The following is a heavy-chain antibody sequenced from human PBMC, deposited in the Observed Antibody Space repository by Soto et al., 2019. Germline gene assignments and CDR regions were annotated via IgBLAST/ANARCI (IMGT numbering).Heavy chain of an antibody. D-gene: IGHD3-16*01. CDR2: ISGSGST. J-gene: IGHJ6*03. CDR3: AKALRFTFTTGYYMDV. V-gene: IGHV3-23*01. Sequence: EVQLLESGGGLVQPGGSLRLSCATSGFTGSSYAMSWVRQAPGKGLEWVSVISGSGSTYSADSVKGRFTISTDSSKNTVYLQMNSVRAEDTAVYYCAKALRFTFTTGYYMDVWGRGTTVTVSS. CDR1: GFTGSSYA.